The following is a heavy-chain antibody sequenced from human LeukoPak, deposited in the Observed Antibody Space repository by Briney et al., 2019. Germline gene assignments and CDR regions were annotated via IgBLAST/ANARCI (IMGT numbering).Heavy chain of an antibody. V-gene: IGHV1-2*02. J-gene: IGHJ2*01. Sequence: ASVKVSCTASVYTFTGYYMHWVRQAPGQGLGWVGWINPNSGGTNYAQKFQGRVTMTRDTSISTAYMELSRLRSDDTAVYYCARGGGPASTQFDLGGRGTLVTVSS. CDR3: ARGGGPASTQFDL. D-gene: IGHD2-2*01. CDR1: VYTFTGYY. CDR2: INPNSGGT.